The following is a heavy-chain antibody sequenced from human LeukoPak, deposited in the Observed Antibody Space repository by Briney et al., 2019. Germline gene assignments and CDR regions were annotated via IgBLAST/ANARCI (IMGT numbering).Heavy chain of an antibody. D-gene: IGHD3-22*01. J-gene: IGHJ4*02. CDR3: ARDRYHDTSGFLDY. CDR2: INWNGGST. V-gene: IGHV3-20*04. CDR1: GFTFDYYG. Sequence: PGGSLRLSCAGSGFTFDYYGMTWVRQAPGKGLEWVSGINWNGGSTDYADSVNGRFTISRDNAKNSLYLQMNSLRAEDTALYYCARDRYHDTSGFLDYWGQGTLVTVSS.